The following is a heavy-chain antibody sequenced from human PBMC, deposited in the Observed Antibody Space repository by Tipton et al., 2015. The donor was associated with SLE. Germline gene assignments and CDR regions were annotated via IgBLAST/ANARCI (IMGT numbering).Heavy chain of an antibody. Sequence: TLSLTCAVSGYSISSGYYWGWIRQPPGKGLEWIGYIYYSGSTNYNPSLKSRVTISVDTSKNQFSLKLSSVTAADTAVYYCARGLGEFDYWGQGTLVTVSS. D-gene: IGHD3-16*01. J-gene: IGHJ4*02. CDR1: GYSISSGYY. CDR2: IYYSGST. CDR3: ARGLGEFDY. V-gene: IGHV4-38-2*01.